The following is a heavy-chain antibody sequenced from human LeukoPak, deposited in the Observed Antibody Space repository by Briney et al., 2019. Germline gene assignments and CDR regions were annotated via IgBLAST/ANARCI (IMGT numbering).Heavy chain of an antibody. J-gene: IGHJ4*02. CDR2: IYTSGST. CDR1: GGSIGSYY. V-gene: IGHV4-4*07. Sequence: SETLSLTCTVSGGSIGSYYWSWIRQPAGKGLEWIGRIYTSGSTNYNPSLKSRVTMSVDTSKNQFSLKLSSVTAADTAVYYCAREGGYYDSSGYYYDYWGQGTLVTVSS. CDR3: AREGGYYDSSGYYYDY. D-gene: IGHD3-22*01.